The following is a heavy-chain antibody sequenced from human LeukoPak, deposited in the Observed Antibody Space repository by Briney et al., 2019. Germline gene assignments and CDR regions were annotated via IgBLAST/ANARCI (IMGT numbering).Heavy chain of an antibody. Sequence: PSETLSLTCAVYGGSSSGYYWSWIRQPPGKGLEWIGEINHSGSTNYNPSLKSRVTISVDTSKNQFSLKLSSVTAADTAVYYCARGQRIQLWSNYYYYGMDVWGQGTTVTVSS. D-gene: IGHD5-18*01. CDR1: GGSSSGYY. CDR2: INHSGST. V-gene: IGHV4-34*01. J-gene: IGHJ6*02. CDR3: ARGQRIQLWSNYYYYGMDV.